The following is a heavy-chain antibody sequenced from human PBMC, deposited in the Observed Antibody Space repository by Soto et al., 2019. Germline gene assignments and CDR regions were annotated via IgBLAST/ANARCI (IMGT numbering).Heavy chain of an antibody. V-gene: IGHV5-10-1*01. CDR1: GYIFTSYW. CDR2: IDPSDSYT. CDR3: ARGDYDYYYGMDV. Sequence: PGESLKISCKGSGYIFTSYWISCFLQMPGKGLEWMGRIDPSDSYTNYSPSFQGHVTISADKSISTAYLQWSSLKASDTAMYYCARGDYDYYYGMDVWGQGTTVTVSS. J-gene: IGHJ6*02.